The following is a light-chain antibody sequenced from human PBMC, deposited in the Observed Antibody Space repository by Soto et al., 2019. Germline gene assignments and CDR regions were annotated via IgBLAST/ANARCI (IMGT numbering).Light chain of an antibody. Sequence: DLQMTQSPFSLSASVGDRVSITCRASQRISTFLAWYQQRPGKAPKLLIYGASSLQSGVPSRFSGSGSGTDFTLTISPLQPEDFATYYCQQNYSPPITFGQGTRLEIK. CDR3: QQNYSPPIT. J-gene: IGKJ5*01. V-gene: IGKV1-39*01. CDR2: GAS. CDR1: QRISTF.